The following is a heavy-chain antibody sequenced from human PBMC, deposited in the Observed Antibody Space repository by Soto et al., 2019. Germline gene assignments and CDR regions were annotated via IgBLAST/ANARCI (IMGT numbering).Heavy chain of an antibody. CDR2: IFPSGTT. J-gene: IGHJ4*02. CDR1: GGSLSGATYS. CDR3: ARSREFDY. Sequence: SEALSLTCGVSGGSLSGATYSWNWIRQPPGKGLEWIGYIFPSGTTYYNPSLKSRVTISIDVSKNQFSLSLRSLTAADTAVYYCARSREFDYWSQGTLVTVSS. V-gene: IGHV4-30-2*01.